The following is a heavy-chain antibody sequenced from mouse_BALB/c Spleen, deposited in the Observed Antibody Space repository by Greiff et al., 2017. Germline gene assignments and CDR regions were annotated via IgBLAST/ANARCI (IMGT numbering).Heavy chain of an antibody. CDR3: ARSRDYYGFAY. CDR2: IDHFNGGT. Sequence: VQLQQSGPELMKPGASVKISCKASGYSFTSYYMHWVKQSHGKSLEWIGYIDHFNGGTSYNQKFKGKATLTVDKSSSTAYMHLSSLTSEDSAVYYCARSRDYYGFAYWGQGTLVTVSA. V-gene: IGHV1S135*01. D-gene: IGHD1-1*01. J-gene: IGHJ3*01. CDR1: GYSFTSYY.